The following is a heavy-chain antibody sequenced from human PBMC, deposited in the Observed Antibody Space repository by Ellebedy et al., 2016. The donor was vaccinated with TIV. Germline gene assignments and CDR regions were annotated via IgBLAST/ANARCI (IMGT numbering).Heavy chain of an antibody. CDR3: ARRLDWSSRRDAGYYFDF. Sequence: MPSETLSLTCTVSGASMSSNMWSWIRQAPGKPLEWIGYVYSSGSTTRNRSLKSRVTISVDTSKNQFSLRLISVTAADTAVYYCARRLDWSSRRDAGYYFDFWGQGILVTVSS. D-gene: IGHD6-13*01. CDR1: GASMSSNM. J-gene: IGHJ4*02. V-gene: IGHV4-59*08. CDR2: VYSSGST.